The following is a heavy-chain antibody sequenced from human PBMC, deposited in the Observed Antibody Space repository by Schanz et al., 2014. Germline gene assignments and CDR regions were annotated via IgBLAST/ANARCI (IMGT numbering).Heavy chain of an antibody. V-gene: IGHV1-69*02. J-gene: IGHJ6*03. CDR3: ARLGTGMAVAGSVIDSYYYYMDV. CDR2: IIPILGIA. CDR1: GGTFSSYT. D-gene: IGHD6-19*01. Sequence: QVQLVQSGAEVKKPGSSMKVSCKASGGTFSSYTISWVRQAPGQGLEWMGRIIPILGIANYAQNFQGRVTITADKSTSTAYMELTSLRSEDTAVYYCARLGTGMAVAGSVIDSYYYYMDVWGRGTTVTVSS.